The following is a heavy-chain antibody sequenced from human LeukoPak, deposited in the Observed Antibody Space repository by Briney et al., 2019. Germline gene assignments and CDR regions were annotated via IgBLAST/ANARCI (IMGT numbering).Heavy chain of an antibody. CDR3: ARQDFWSGSGY. CDR2: IYPGDSDT. V-gene: IGHV5-51*01. CDR1: EYSFATYW. J-gene: IGHJ4*02. Sequence: GESLKISCQGSEYSFATYWIGWVRQMPGKGLEWMGIIYPGDSDTRYSPSFQGQVTISADKSISTAYLQWSSLKASDTAMYYCARQDFWSGSGYWGQGTLVTVSS. D-gene: IGHD3-3*01.